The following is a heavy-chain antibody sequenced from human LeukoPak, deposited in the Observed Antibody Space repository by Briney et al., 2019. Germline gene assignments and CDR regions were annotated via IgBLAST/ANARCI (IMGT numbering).Heavy chain of an antibody. V-gene: IGHV3-23*01. J-gene: IGHJ5*02. CDR1: GFTFSDAW. CDR3: GGYCSSTSCYRDWFDP. CDR2: ISGSGSST. Sequence: GGSLRLSCAAAGFTFSDAWMSWVRQAPGKGLEWVSAISGSGSSTYYADSVKGRFTISRDNSKNTLYLQMNSLRAEDTAVYYCGGYCSSTSCYRDWFDPWGQGTLVTVSS. D-gene: IGHD2-2*01.